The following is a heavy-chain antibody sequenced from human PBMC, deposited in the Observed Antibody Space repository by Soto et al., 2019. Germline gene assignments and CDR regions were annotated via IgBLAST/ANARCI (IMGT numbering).Heavy chain of an antibody. Sequence: GSLSLSCSASGFTFSSYAMHWVRQAPGKRLEYVSGVRGNGDPPFYADSVKGRFTISRDNSKNTLYLQMSSLSADDTAVYYCVKSRGGNNFDFFDWGQGALVTVSS. V-gene: IGHV3-64D*06. CDR2: VRGNGDPP. CDR1: GFTFSSYA. J-gene: IGHJ4*02. D-gene: IGHD5-12*01. CDR3: VKSRGGNNFDFFD.